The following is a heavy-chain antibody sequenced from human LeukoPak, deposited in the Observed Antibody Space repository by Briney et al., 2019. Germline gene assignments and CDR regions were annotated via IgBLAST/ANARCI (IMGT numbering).Heavy chain of an antibody. Sequence: TGGSLRLSCAASGFTFSSYAMSWVRQAPGKGLEWVSAISGSGGSTYYADSVKGRFTISRDNSKNTLYLQMNSLRAEDAAVYYCAKVGSGYYTSPDYWGQGTLVTVSS. CDR3: AKVGSGYYTSPDY. D-gene: IGHD3-22*01. CDR1: GFTFSSYA. CDR2: ISGSGGST. J-gene: IGHJ4*02. V-gene: IGHV3-23*01.